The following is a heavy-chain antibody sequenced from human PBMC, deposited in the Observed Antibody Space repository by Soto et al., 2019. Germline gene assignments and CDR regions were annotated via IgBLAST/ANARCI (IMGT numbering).Heavy chain of an antibody. CDR2: IYYSGST. V-gene: IGHV4-31*03. CDR3: ARVRAAAAGTIDY. D-gene: IGHD6-13*01. J-gene: IGHJ4*02. CDR1: GGSISSGGYY. Sequence: QVQLQESGPGLVKPSQTLSLTCTVSGGSISSGGYYWSWIRQHPGKGLEWIGYIYYSGSTYYNPSLKSRLTVSADTSKNQFSLKLSSVTGADTAVYYCARVRAAAAGTIDYWGQGTLVTVSS.